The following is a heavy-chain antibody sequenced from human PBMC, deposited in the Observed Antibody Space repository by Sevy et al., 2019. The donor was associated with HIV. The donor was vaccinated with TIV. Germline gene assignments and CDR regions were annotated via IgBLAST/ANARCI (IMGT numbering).Heavy chain of an antibody. CDR2: ISKDGSNK. CDR3: AKSMDTVTTLDY. D-gene: IGHD4-17*01. Sequence: GGSLRLSCAASRFTFSLYGMHWVRQAPGKGLEWVALISKDGSNKYYADSVKGRFTVSRDNSNNTLYLQLDSLGPKDTAMYYCAKSMDTVTTLDYWGPGTLVTVSS. V-gene: IGHV3-30*18. J-gene: IGHJ4*02. CDR1: RFTFSLYG.